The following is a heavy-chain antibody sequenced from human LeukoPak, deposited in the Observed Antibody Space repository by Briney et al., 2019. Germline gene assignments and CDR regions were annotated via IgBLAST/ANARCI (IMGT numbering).Heavy chain of an antibody. CDR1: GGSFSGYY. D-gene: IGHD3-22*01. Sequence: PSETLSLTCAVYGGSFSGYYWTWIRQPPGKGLEWIGEINHSRSTKYSPSLRSRVTISVDTSKNQFSLKLSSVTAADTAVYYCARDPRMIVALGYWGQGTLVTVSS. CDR3: ARDPRMIVALGY. CDR2: INHSRST. J-gene: IGHJ4*02. V-gene: IGHV4-34*01.